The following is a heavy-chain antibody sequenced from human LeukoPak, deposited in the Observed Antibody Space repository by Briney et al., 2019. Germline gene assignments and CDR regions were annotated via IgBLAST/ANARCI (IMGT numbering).Heavy chain of an antibody. V-gene: IGHV4-59*01. CDR3: ARANGYCSSTSCYPEFDY. D-gene: IGHD2-2*03. Sequence: SETLSLTCTVSGGSISSYYWSWIRQPPGKGLEWIGYIYYSGSTNYNPSLKSRVTISVDTSENQFSLKLSSVTAADTAVYYCARANGYCSSTSCYPEFDYWGQGTLVTVSS. CDR2: IYYSGST. CDR1: GGSISSYY. J-gene: IGHJ4*01.